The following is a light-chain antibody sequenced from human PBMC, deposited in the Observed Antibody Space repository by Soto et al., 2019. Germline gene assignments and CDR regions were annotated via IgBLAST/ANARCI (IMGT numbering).Light chain of an antibody. J-gene: IGLJ1*01. Sequence: QAVVTQPPSASGTPGQRVSISCSGYSSSIGTNFVYWYQQLPGTAPKVLIHSNNQRPSGVPDRFSGSKSGTSASLAISGLRSEDEADYYCAAWDDNLSTYVFGSGTKVTV. CDR2: SNN. CDR3: AAWDDNLSTYV. CDR1: SSSIGTNF. V-gene: IGLV1-47*02.